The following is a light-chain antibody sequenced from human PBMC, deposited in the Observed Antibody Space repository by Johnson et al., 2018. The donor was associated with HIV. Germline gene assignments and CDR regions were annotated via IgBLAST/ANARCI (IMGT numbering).Light chain of an antibody. CDR3: GTWDSSLSAGV. CDR1: SSNIGNNY. V-gene: IGLV1-51*01. Sequence: QSVLTQPPSVSAAPGQKVTISCSGSSSNIGNNYVSWYQQLPGTAPKLLIYDNTTRPSGIPDRFSGSKSGTSATLGITGLQTGDEADYYCGTWDSSLSAGVFGTGTKVTVL. J-gene: IGLJ1*01. CDR2: DNT.